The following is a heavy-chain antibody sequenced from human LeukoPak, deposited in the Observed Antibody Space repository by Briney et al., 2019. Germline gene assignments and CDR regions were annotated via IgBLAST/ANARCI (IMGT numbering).Heavy chain of an antibody. CDR1: GGSISSGGYS. J-gene: IGHJ4*02. V-gene: IGHV4-30-2*03. CDR3: ARHYYDNSGFLSYFDY. D-gene: IGHD3-22*01. CDR2: IYYSGST. Sequence: SEALSLTCAVSGGSISSGGYSWSWIRQPPGKGLDWIGYIYYSGSTYYNPSLRSRVTVSVDTSKNQFTLKLSSVTAADTAVYYCARHYYDNSGFLSYFDYWGQGTLVTVSS.